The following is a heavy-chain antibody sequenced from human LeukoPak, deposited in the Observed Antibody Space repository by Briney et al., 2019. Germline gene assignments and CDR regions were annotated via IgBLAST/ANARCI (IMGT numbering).Heavy chain of an antibody. CDR2: MYWDDDK. Sequence: AAPTLANPTQTLTLTRPFSGFSLITRGVPLGWTREPPAKPLEWLPVMYWDDDKRYSQSLKSRLTITKDASKNQVVLTMANMDPADTATYYCAHRRTVRGGNWFDPWGQGTLVTVSS. V-gene: IGHV2-5*02. CDR1: GFSLITRGVP. CDR3: AHRRTVRGGNWFDP. J-gene: IGHJ5*02. D-gene: IGHD3-10*01.